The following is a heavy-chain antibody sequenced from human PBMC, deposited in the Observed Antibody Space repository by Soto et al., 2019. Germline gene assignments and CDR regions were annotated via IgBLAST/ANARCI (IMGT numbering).Heavy chain of an antibody. V-gene: IGHV4-4*02. CDR3: AREIVTAGGNNYFDP. CDR2: VYHTGDT. J-gene: IGHJ5*02. CDR1: GGTVASSHW. Sequence: KPSETLSLTCGVSGGTVASSHWWSWVRQSPGRGLEWIGNVYHTGDTNFNPSLQSRVTFSVDKSNNQFSLGLTSVTAADTAVYFCAREIVTAGGNNYFDPWGPGTLVTVSS. D-gene: IGHD2-21*02.